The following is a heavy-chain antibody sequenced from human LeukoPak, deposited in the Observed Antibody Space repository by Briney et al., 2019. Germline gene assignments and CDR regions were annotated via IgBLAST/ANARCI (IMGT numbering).Heavy chain of an antibody. D-gene: IGHD3-10*01. CDR3: AKVTMVRGAPDY. J-gene: IGHJ4*02. V-gene: IGHV4-59*01. CDR1: GGSISSYY. CDR2: VYYSGST. Sequence: PSETLSLTCTVSGGSISSYYCSWFRQPPGKGLEWIGYVYYSGSTKYNPSLKSRVTISVDTSQNQFSLKLSSVTAADTALYFCAKVTMVRGAPDYWGQGTLVTVSS.